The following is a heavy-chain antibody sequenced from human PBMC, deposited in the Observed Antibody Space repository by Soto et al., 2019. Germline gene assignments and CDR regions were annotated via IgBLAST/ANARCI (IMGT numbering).Heavy chain of an antibody. Sequence: GGSLRLSCAASGFTFSSYAMSWVRQAPGKGLEWVSAISGSGGSTYYADSVKGRFTISRDNSKNTLYLQMNSLRAEDTAVYYCAKTKKSGKWLHQNYGIFDYWGQGTLDTVSS. D-gene: IGHD5-12*01. CDR3: AKTKKSGKWLHQNYGIFDY. CDR2: ISGSGGST. J-gene: IGHJ4*02. V-gene: IGHV3-23*01. CDR1: GFTFSSYA.